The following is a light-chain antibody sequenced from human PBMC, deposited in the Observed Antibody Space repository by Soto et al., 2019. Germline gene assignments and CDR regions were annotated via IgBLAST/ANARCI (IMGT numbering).Light chain of an antibody. Sequence: DIQMTQSPSTLSASVGDRVTITCRASQSIYNWLAWYQQKPGKAPKLLIYKASSLESGVPSRFSGSGSETEFTLTISSLQPDDFATYYCQHYDIYAWTFGQGTKVDIK. V-gene: IGKV1-5*03. CDR2: KAS. J-gene: IGKJ1*01. CDR1: QSIYNW. CDR3: QHYDIYAWT.